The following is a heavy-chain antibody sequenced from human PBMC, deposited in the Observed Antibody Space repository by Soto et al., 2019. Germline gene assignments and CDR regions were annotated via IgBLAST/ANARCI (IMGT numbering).Heavy chain of an antibody. CDR2: IITAFGPG. CDR3: AAGGSWARLDN. CDR1: GGTLNNYA. D-gene: IGHD6-13*01. Sequence: SVKVSCKASGGTLNNYAISWVRQAPGQGLEWMGGIITAFGPGVYAQKFQGRVTITADESTKTAYMDLNSLTSEDTAVYYCAAGGSWARLDNWGQGTLVTVSS. J-gene: IGHJ4*02. V-gene: IGHV1-69*13.